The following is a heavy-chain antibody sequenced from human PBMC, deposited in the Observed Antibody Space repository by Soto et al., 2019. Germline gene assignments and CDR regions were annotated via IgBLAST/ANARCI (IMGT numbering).Heavy chain of an antibody. CDR2: ISGSGGSK. D-gene: IGHD2-21*02. J-gene: IGHJ4*02. V-gene: IGHV3-23*01. CDR1: GCTVIGGG. Sequence: PGGCVEQSSAAGGCTVIGGGISLIHTAPGKGLEWVSAISGSGGSKYYADSVKGRFTISRDNSKNTLYLQMNSLRAEDTAVYYCAQYKVVTAIPCDYWGQGTLVTVSS. CDR3: AQYKVVTAIPCDY.